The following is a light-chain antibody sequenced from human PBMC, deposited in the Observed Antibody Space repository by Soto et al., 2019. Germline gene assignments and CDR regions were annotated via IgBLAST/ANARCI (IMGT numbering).Light chain of an antibody. Sequence: DIQMTQSPSSLSASVGDRVTITCRASQSISSSLNWYQQKPGKAPDLLIYAASNLQSGVPSRFSGSGSGTDFTLTISSLQPEDFATYYCQQSYRSPHMYTFGQGTKLEIK. V-gene: IGKV1-39*01. J-gene: IGKJ2*01. CDR1: QSISSS. CDR3: QQSYRSPHMYT. CDR2: AAS.